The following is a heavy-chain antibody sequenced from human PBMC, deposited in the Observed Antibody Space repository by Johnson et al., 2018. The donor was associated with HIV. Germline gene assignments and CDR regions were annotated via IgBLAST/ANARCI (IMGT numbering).Heavy chain of an antibody. J-gene: IGHJ3*02. Sequence: VQLVESGGGLVQPGGSLTLSCAASGFTFSNYPLRLARRAPGQGLECVSSIIADSVSTYYADSVWCLFTFSSHTSKNTLYLQMNSLRAEDTALYYCAKVLTHYYDSSGYYYNAFDIWGQGTMVTVSS. V-gene: IGHV3-23*04. CDR1: GFTFSNYP. D-gene: IGHD3-22*01. CDR2: IIADSVST. CDR3: AKVLTHYYDSSGYYYNAFDI.